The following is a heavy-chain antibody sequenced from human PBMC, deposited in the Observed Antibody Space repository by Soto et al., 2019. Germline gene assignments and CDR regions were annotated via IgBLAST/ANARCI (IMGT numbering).Heavy chain of an antibody. CDR1: GFSLATSGVG. Sequence: QITLKESDPTLMKPTKNLTLTCTFSGFSLATSGVGGGWIRQPPGEAPAWLAVIYWDDDNRYGPSLRARLAITKDTSRHHVVLTMTNMDPADTGTYYCAHRLGKYTFWNGGYFDFCGQGTLVTVSS. CDR3: AHRLGKYTFWNGGYFDF. V-gene: IGHV2-5*05. J-gene: IGHJ4*02. CDR2: IYWDDDN. D-gene: IGHD3-3*01.